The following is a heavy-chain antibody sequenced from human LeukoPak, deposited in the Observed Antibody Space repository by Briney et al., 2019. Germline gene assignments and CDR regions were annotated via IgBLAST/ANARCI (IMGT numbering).Heavy chain of an antibody. CDR2: IKSKTDGGTT. D-gene: IGHD3-16*01. CDR1: GFTFSNAW. Sequence: PGGSLRLSCAASGFTFSNAWMSWVRQAPGKGLEWVGRIKSKTDGGTTDYAVPVKGRFTISRDDSKNTLYLQMNSLKPEDTAVYYCTTTPDYVYVWGSSYYFDYWGQGTLVTVSS. CDR3: TTTPDYVYVWGSSYYFDY. J-gene: IGHJ4*02. V-gene: IGHV3-15*01.